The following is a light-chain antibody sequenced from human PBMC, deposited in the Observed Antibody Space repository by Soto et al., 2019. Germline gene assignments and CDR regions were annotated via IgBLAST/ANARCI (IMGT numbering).Light chain of an antibody. J-gene: IGKJ2*01. CDR1: QHISNY. Sequence: DIQMTQSPSSLSASVGARVTITCRANQHISNYLNWYQQKPGKAPRLLIYDVSKLQTGVPSRFSGSGSGTDFTFTISSLQPEDIATYYCQQYGNLPYTFGPGTKLEIK. CDR2: DVS. CDR3: QQYGNLPYT. V-gene: IGKV1-33*01.